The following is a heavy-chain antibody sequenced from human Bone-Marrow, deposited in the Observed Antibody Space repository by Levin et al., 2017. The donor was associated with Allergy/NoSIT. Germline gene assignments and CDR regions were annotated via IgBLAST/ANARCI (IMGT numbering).Heavy chain of an antibody. CDR3: ARAVDGTTSWDY. V-gene: IGHV5-51*01. CDR2: IYSRDSNT. J-gene: IGHJ4*02. D-gene: IGHD1-14*01. Sequence: GASVKVSCRSSGYIFTTSWIGWVCQMPGRGLEWMGIIYSRDSNTKYSPSFQGQVTISVDESINTAYLHWNILEASDTAIYYCARAVDGTTSWDYWGQGTLVTVSS. CDR1: GYIFTTSW.